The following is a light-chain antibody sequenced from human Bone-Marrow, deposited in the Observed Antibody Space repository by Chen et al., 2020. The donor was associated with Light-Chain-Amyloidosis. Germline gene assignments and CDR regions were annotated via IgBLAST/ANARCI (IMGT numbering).Light chain of an antibody. Sequence: DIQMTQSPSSLSASVGDRVIITCRASQSISTFLNWYQQKPGKAPKLLIYAASTLQTGVPSRFSGSGSGTDFTLTISSPQPEDFATYYCQQSYTTPLCTFGQGTKLQIK. V-gene: IGKV1-39*01. J-gene: IGKJ2*02. CDR3: QQSYTTPLCT. CDR2: AAS. CDR1: QSISTF.